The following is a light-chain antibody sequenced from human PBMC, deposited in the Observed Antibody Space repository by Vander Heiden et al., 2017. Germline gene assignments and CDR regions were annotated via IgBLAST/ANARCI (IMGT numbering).Light chain of an antibody. V-gene: IGKV1-5*03. J-gene: IGKJ1*01. CDR1: QGISSW. CDR2: KAS. CDR3: QHYHTFAS. Sequence: DIQMTQSPSTLSASVGDRVTITCRARQGISSWLAWYQQKPGKAPKLLFYKASTLESGVPSSFSGSASETEFTLTISSLQPDDFATYYCQHYHTFASFGQGTKVEI.